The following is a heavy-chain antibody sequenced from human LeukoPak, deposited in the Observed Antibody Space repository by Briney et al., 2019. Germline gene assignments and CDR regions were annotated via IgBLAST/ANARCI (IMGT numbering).Heavy chain of an antibody. J-gene: IGHJ4*02. V-gene: IGHV4-39*01. CDR1: GGSISSSSYY. CDR3: ARKGEVLDY. D-gene: IGHD1-26*01. CDR2: IYYSGST. Sequence: PSETLSLTCTVSGGSISSSSYYWGWIRQPPGKGLEWIGSIYYSGSTYYNPSLKSRVTISVDTSKNQFSLKLSSVTAADTAVYYCARKGEVLDYWSQGTLVTVSS.